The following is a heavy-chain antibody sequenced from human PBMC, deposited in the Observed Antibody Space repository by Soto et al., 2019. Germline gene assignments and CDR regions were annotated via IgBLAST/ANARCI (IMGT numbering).Heavy chain of an antibody. CDR2: IYYSGST. J-gene: IGHJ4*02. Sequence: SETLSLTCTVSGGSISSYYWSWIRQPPGKGLEWIGYIYYSGSTNYNPSLKSRVTISVDTSKNQFSLKLSSVTAADTAVYYCARAQWGYDSSGYYYGYFDYWGQGTLVTVSS. CDR3: ARAQWGYDSSGYYYGYFDY. D-gene: IGHD3-22*01. CDR1: GGSISSYY. V-gene: IGHV4-59*08.